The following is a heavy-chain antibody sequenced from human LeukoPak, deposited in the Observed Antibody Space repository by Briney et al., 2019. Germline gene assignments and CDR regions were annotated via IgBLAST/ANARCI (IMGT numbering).Heavy chain of an antibody. Sequence: GGSLRLSCAASGFTFSSYGMHWVRQAPGKGLEWVSYISNSGSTIYYADSVKGRFTISRDNAKNSLYLQMNSLRAEDTAVYYCARGNNQATAREGFDPWGQGTLVTVSS. CDR3: ARGNNQATAREGFDP. CDR1: GFTFSSYG. CDR2: ISNSGSTI. V-gene: IGHV3-48*04. J-gene: IGHJ5*02. D-gene: IGHD1/OR15-1a*01.